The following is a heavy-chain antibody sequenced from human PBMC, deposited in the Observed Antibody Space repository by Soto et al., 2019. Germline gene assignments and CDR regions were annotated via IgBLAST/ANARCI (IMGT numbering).Heavy chain of an antibody. CDR3: ARDNAPTAAGTGVRIYYYYGMDV. CDR2: ISAYNGNT. V-gene: IGHV1-18*01. D-gene: IGHD6-13*01. CDR1: GYTFTSYG. Sequence: ASVKVSCKASGYTFTSYGISWVRQAPGQGLEWMGWISAYNGNTNYAQKLQGRVTMTTDTSTSTAYMELRSLRSDDTAVYYCARDNAPTAAGTGVRIYYYYGMDVWGQGTTVTVSS. J-gene: IGHJ6*02.